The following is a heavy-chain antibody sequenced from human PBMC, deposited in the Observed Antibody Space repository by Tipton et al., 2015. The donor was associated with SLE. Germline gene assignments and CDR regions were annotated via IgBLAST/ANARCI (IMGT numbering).Heavy chain of an antibody. CDR1: GGSFSGYY. V-gene: IGHV4-34*01. Sequence: TLSLTCAVYGGSFSGYYWSWIRQPPGKGLEWIGEINHSGSTNYNPSLKSRVTISVDTSKNQFSLKLSSVTAAETAVYYCARGVQLSPRAFDIWGQGTMVTVSS. CDR3: ARGVQLSPRAFDI. D-gene: IGHD2-2*01. CDR2: INHSGST. J-gene: IGHJ3*02.